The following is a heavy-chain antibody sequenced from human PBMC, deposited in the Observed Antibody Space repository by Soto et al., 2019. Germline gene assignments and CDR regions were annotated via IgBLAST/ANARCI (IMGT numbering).Heavy chain of an antibody. V-gene: IGHV1-18*01. D-gene: IGHD2-8*01. CDR1: GYTFTTYY. Sequence: ASVKVSCKASGYTFTTYYMSWVRQATGQGLEWMGRISTYNGNTNYPQSLQGRLTLTTDTSTTTAYMELRSLRSDDTAVYYCARDPYHVLMVNAPNLYGMAVWGQGTTVPVSS. J-gene: IGHJ6*02. CDR3: ARDPYHVLMVNAPNLYGMAV. CDR2: ISTYNGNT.